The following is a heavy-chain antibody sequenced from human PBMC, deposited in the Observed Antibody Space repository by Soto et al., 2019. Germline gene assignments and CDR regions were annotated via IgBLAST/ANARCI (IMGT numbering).Heavy chain of an antibody. CDR2: LSAYNRNT. D-gene: IGHD6-19*01. CDR1: GYTFTSYG. V-gene: IGHV1-18*04. J-gene: IGHJ3*02. CDR3: ASGAASGWVGAFDI. Sequence: ASVKAFCKAAGYTFTSYGISWVRQAPGQGCEWRGWLSAYNRNTNYAQKLQGRVTMTTDTSARTAYMELRSLRSDDTAVYYCASGAASGWVGAFDIVGQGTMVTV.